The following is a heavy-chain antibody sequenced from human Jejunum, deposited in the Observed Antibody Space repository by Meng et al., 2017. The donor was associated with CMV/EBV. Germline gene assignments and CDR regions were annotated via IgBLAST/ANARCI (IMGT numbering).Heavy chain of an antibody. D-gene: IGHD3-22*01. J-gene: IGHJ4*02. CDR2: IKSKQNGETT. V-gene: IGHV3-15*07. CDR1: GFTFSNAW. Sequence: SGFTFSNAWMNWVRQAPGRGLEWVGRIKSKQNGETTDYAAPVKGRFTISRDDSKNTVYLEMNSLKSEDSAVYYCTDSSGDSNRDYWGQGTLVTVSS. CDR3: TDSSGDSNRDY.